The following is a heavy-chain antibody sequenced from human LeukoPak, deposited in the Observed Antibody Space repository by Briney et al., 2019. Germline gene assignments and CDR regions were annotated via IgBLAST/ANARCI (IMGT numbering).Heavy chain of an antibody. V-gene: IGHV4-34*01. J-gene: IGHJ4*02. Sequence: SETLSLTCAVYGVSFSGYYWSWIRQPPGKGLEWMGELNHSGGTNYKPSLKSRVTISVDTSKNQFSLKLSSVTAADTAVYYCARGAPGYCSGDSCYSGFDYWGQGTLVTVSS. D-gene: IGHD2-15*01. CDR2: LNHSGGT. CDR3: ARGAPGYCSGDSCYSGFDY. CDR1: GVSFSGYY.